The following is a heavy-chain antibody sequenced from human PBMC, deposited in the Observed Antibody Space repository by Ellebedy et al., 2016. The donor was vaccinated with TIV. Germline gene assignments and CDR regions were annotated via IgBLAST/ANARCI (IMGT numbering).Heavy chain of an antibody. CDR1: GFTFSSYA. D-gene: IGHD5-12*01. V-gene: IGHV3-23*01. CDR3: ARGYSGYDYEGPFDY. Sequence: GGSLRLXCAASGFTFSSYAMSWVRQAPGKGLEWVSAISGSGGSTYYADSVKGRFTISRDNSKNTLYLQMNSLRAEDTAVYYCARGYSGYDYEGPFDYWGQGTLVTVSS. J-gene: IGHJ4*02. CDR2: ISGSGGST.